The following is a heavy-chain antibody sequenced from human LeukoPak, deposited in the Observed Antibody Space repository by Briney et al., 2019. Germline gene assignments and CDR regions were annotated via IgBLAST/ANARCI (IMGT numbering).Heavy chain of an antibody. CDR1: GDSISSTSYC. V-gene: IGHV4-39*01. Sequence: PSESLSLTCTVSGDSISSTSYCLAWIRQRPGKGLEWIGSIFYSGSTYYNPSLKTRVFISVDTSKNQFSLKLSSVTAADTAVYYCARRRIVATIDYWGQGTLGTVPS. D-gene: IGHD5-12*01. CDR2: IFYSGST. J-gene: IGHJ4*02. CDR3: ARRRIVATIDY.